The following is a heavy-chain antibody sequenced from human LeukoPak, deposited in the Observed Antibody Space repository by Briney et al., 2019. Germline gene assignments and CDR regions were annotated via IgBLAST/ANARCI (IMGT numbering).Heavy chain of an antibody. V-gene: IGHV4-34*01. CDR1: GGSFSGYY. CDR2: INHSGST. J-gene: IGHJ4*02. Sequence: SETLSLTCAVYGGSFSGYYWGWIRQPPGKGLEWIGEINHSGSTNYNPSLKSRVTISVDTSKNQFSLKLSSVTAADTAVYYCARGRGPYSSGWYIGTEERGCYFDYWGQGTLVTVSS. D-gene: IGHD6-19*01. CDR3: ARGRGPYSSGWYIGTEERGCYFDY.